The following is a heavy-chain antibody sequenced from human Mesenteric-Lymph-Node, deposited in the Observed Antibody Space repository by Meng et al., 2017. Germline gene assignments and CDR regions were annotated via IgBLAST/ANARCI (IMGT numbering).Heavy chain of an antibody. V-gene: IGHV1-69*05. CDR2: IIPIFGTA. CDR3: ARDLEGYSSGWNLDY. Sequence: SVKVSCKASGYTLTVNYMHWVRQAPGQGLEWMGGIIPIFGTANYAQKFQGRVTITTDESTSTAYMELSSLRSEDTAVYYCARDLEGYSSGWNLDYWGQGTLVTVSS. D-gene: IGHD6-19*01. CDR1: GYTLTVNY. J-gene: IGHJ4*02.